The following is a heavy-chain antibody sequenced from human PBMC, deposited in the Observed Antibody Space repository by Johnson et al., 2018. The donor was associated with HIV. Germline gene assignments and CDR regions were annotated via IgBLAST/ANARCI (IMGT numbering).Heavy chain of an antibody. J-gene: IGHJ3*02. CDR3: DCIVGATRDAFDI. V-gene: IGHV3-30*04. Sequence: QVQLVESGGGLVQPGGSLRLSCAASGFTFSSYAMHWVRQAPGKGLEWVAVISYDGSNKYYADSVKGRFTISRDNSKNTLYLQMNSLRAEDTAVYYCDCIVGATRDAFDIWGQGTMVTVSS. D-gene: IGHD1-26*01. CDR2: ISYDGSNK. CDR1: GFTFSSYA.